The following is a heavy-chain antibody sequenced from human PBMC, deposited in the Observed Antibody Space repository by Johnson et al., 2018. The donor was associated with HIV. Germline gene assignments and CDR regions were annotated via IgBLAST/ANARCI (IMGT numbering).Heavy chain of an antibody. CDR2: IRYDGSNK. CDR1: GFTFSSYG. J-gene: IGHJ3*02. V-gene: IGHV3-30*02. Sequence: VQLVESGGGVVQPGGSLRLSCAASGFTFSSYGMHWVRQAPGKGLEWVAFIRYDGSNKYYADSVKGRFTISRDNSKNTLYLQMNSLRAEDTAVYYCAKAWEMALGAFDIWGQGTMVTVSS. D-gene: IGHD5-24*01. CDR3: AKAWEMALGAFDI.